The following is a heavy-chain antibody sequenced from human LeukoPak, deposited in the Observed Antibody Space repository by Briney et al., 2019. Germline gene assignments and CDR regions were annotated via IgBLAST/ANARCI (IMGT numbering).Heavy chain of an antibody. J-gene: IGHJ4*02. V-gene: IGHV4-59*01. CDR1: GGSISSYY. D-gene: IGHD2-21*02. Sequence: PSATLSLTCTVSGGSISSYYWSWIRQPPGKGLEWIGYIYYSGSTNYNPSLKSRVTISVDTSKNQFSLKLSSVTAADTAVYYCARAGYCGGDCYPHYFDYWGQGTLVTVSS. CDR3: ARAGYCGGDCYPHYFDY. CDR2: IYYSGST.